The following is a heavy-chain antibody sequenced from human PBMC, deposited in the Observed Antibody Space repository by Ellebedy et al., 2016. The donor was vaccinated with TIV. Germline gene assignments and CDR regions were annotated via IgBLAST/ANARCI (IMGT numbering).Heavy chain of an antibody. V-gene: IGHV3-33*01. CDR2: IWYDGRNK. Sequence: GESLKISCTASGFVFNNCAMHWVRQAPGKGLEWVAMIWYDGRNKAYGDSLKGRFSVSRDNSDNTLYLQMNSLRAEDTAVYYCARGGDGHHPQQLDYWGQGTLVTVST. D-gene: IGHD1-1*01. CDR3: ARGGDGHHPQQLDY. CDR1: GFVFNNCA. J-gene: IGHJ4*02.